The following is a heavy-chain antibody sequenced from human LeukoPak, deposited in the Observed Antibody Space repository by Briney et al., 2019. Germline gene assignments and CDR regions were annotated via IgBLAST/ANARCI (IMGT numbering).Heavy chain of an antibody. CDR1: GFTFSSCG. D-gene: IGHD3-9*01. Sequence: GRSLRLSCAASGFTFSSCGMHWVRQAPGKGLEWVAVISYDGSNKYYADSVKGRFTISRDNSKNTLYLQMNSPRAEDTAVYYCAKDEYFDWLLSGIDYWGQGTLVTVSS. CDR2: ISYDGSNK. CDR3: AKDEYFDWLLSGIDY. J-gene: IGHJ4*02. V-gene: IGHV3-30*18.